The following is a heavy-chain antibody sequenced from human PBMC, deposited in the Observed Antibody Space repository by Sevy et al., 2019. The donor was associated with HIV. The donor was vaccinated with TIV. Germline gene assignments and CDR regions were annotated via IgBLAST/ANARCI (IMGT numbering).Heavy chain of an antibody. CDR2: IYYSGST. V-gene: IGHV4-30-4*01. J-gene: IGHJ4*02. CDR1: GGSISSGDYY. CDR3: ARKWGLRYFDF. Sequence: SETLSLTCTVSGGSISSGDYYWSWIRQPPGKGLEWIGYIYYSGSTYYNPSLKSRVTISVDTSKNQFSLKRSSVTAADTAVYYCARKWGLRYFDFWGQGTLVTVSS. D-gene: IGHD3-9*01.